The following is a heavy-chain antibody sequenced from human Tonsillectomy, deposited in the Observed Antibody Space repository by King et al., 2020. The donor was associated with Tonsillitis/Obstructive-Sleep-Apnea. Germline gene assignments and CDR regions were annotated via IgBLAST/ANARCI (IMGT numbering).Heavy chain of an antibody. CDR3: ARHPNVRRSSFDI. J-gene: IGHJ3*02. CDR1: GVSISGSNYY. CDR2: LFYTVGA. V-gene: IGHV4-39*01. Sequence: QLQESGPGLVKPSETLSLTCTVSGVSISGSNYYWGWIRQPPGKGLEWIGSLFYTVGAYSNPSLKSRITIYVDTSNNQFYLNLTSATAAVTAVYYCARHPNVRRSSFDIWGQGTTVTVSS. D-gene: IGHD3-10*01.